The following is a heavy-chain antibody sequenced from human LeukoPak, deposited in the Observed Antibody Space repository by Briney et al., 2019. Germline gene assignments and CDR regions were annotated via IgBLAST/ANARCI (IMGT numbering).Heavy chain of an antibody. CDR1: GFTFDDYA. CDR3: ARVRGLWQLVPAFDY. D-gene: IGHD6-13*01. V-gene: IGHV3-9*01. Sequence: GGSLRLSCAASGFTFDDYAMHWVRQAPGKGLEWVSGISWNSGSIGYADSVKGRFTISRDNAKNSLYLQMNSLRAEDTAVYYCARVRGLWQLVPAFDYWGQGTLVTVSS. CDR2: ISWNSGSI. J-gene: IGHJ4*02.